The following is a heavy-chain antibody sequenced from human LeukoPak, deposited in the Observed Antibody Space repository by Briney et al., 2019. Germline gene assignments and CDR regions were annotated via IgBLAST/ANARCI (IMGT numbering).Heavy chain of an antibody. V-gene: IGHV1-3*01. Sequence: ASVKVSCKASGYTFTSYAMHWVRQAPGQRLEWMGWINAGNGNTKYSQKFQGRVTITRDTSASTAYMELSSLRSEDTAVYYCARGQRYYDLWSGYWEPYYYYGMDVWGQGTTVTVSS. CDR2: INAGNGNT. CDR1: GYTFTSYA. J-gene: IGHJ6*02. D-gene: IGHD3-3*01. CDR3: ARGQRYYDLWSGYWEPYYYYGMDV.